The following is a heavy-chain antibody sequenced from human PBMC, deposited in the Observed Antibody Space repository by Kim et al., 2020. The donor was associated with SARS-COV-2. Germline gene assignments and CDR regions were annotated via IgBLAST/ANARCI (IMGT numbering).Heavy chain of an antibody. CDR2: ITSSSSTI. CDR1: GYTFSSYS. V-gene: IGHV3-48*02. D-gene: IGHD3-10*01. Sequence: GGSLRLSCAASGYTFSSYSISWVRQAPGKGLEWISYITSSSSTIYYADSVKGRFIISRDNAKSSLFLQMDSLRDEDTAVYYCARDKSTGVRGFYFDPWGQGTLVTVSS. CDR3: ARDKSTGVRGFYFDP. J-gene: IGHJ5*02.